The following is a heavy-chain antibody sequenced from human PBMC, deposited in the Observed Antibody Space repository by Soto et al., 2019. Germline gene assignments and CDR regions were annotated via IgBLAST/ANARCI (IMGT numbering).Heavy chain of an antibody. CDR2: INPNSGGT. CDR1: GYTFTGYY. CDR3: ARGLRSRGYSYGYYYYGMDV. V-gene: IGHV1-2*04. D-gene: IGHD5-18*01. J-gene: IGHJ6*02. Sequence: ASVKVSCKASGYTFTGYYMHWVRQAPGQGLEWMGWINPNSGGTNYAQKFQGWVTMTRDTSISTAYMELSRLRSDDTAVYYCARGLRSRGYSYGYYYYGMDVWGQGTTVTVSS.